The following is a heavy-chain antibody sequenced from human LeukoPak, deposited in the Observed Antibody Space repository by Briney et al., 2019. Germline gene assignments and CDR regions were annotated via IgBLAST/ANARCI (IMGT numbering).Heavy chain of an antibody. CDR3: ARHGIVVVPAAHHDAFDI. D-gene: IGHD2-2*01. CDR2: IYPGDSDT. V-gene: IGHV5-51*01. Sequence: GESLKISCKGSGYSFTSYWIGWVRQMPGKGLEWMGIIYPGDSDTRYSPSFQGQVTISADKSISTAYLQWSSLKASDTAMYYCARHGIVVVPAAHHDAFDIWGQGTMVTVSS. J-gene: IGHJ3*02. CDR1: GYSFTSYW.